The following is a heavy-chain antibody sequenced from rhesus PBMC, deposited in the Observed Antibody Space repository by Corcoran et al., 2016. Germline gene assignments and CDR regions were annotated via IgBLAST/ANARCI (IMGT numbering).Heavy chain of an antibody. CDR1: GYSISSNY. CDR2: IYGSSGST. Sequence: QVQLQESGPGLVKPSETLSLTCAVSGYSISSNYWSWIRQPPGKGLEWIGYIYGSSGSTYYNPSLKSRVTISTDTSKNQFSLNLSSVTAADTAVYYCARDEAEYCTGSGCYFDYWGQGVLVTVSS. CDR3: ARDEAEYCTGSGCYFDY. V-gene: IGHV4-147*01. D-gene: IGHD2-21*01. J-gene: IGHJ4*01.